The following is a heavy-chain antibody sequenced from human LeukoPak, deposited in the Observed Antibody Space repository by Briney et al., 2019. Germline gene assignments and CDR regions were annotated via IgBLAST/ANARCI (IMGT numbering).Heavy chain of an antibody. CDR1: GFTFRSHA. Sequence: PGGSLRLSCVGSGFTFRSHAMSWVRQAPEKGLEFVSGIYENGGTTYYADSVKGRFSISRDNSKNTLYLQMDSLRGEDTAVYYCAKDPMLGVNYYFDYWGQGTLVTVSS. CDR2: IYENGGTT. CDR3: AKDPMLGVNYYFDY. D-gene: IGHD3-16*01. J-gene: IGHJ4*02. V-gene: IGHV3-23*01.